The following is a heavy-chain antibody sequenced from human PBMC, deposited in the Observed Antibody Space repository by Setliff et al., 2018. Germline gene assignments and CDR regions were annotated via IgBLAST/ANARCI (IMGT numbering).Heavy chain of an antibody. CDR3: ATNPRKGRSGCYYYDDPYYYYMDV. J-gene: IGHJ6*03. CDR1: GITFSTYS. V-gene: IGHV3-48*01. D-gene: IGHD3-22*01. CDR2: ISSRSDII. Sequence: QPGGSLRLSCAASGITFSTYSMNWVRQAPGKGLEWVSYISSRSDIIYYADSVKGRFTISRDNAKNSLYLQVNSLRAEDTAVYYCATNPRKGRSGCYYYDDPYYYYMDVWGKGTTVTVSS.